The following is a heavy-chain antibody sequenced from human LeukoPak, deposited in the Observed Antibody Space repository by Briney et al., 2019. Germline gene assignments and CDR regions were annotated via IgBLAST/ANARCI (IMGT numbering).Heavy chain of an antibody. D-gene: IGHD1-26*01. V-gene: IGHV3-48*04. CDR3: PRGSEWDLLGSCDR. Sequence: GSLRLSCAASGFTFSRYTMNWVRQAPGKGLEWVSYISSSGSTKYYADSVKGRFTISRDNAKNSLYLQMNSLGVEDTAVYYCPRGSEWDLLGSCDRWGQGTLVSVSS. CDR2: ISSSGSTK. J-gene: IGHJ5*02. CDR1: GFTFSRYT.